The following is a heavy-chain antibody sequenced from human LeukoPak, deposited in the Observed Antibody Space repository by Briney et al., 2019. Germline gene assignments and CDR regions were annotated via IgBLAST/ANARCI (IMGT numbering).Heavy chain of an antibody. CDR1: GFTFSSYA. J-gene: IGHJ4*02. D-gene: IGHD6-13*01. V-gene: IGHV3-30-3*01. Sequence: GRSLRLSCAVSGFTFSSYAMHWVRQAPGKGLEWVAVISYDGSHKYYADSVKGRFTISRDNSKNTLYLQMSSLRAEDTAVYYCARDPSSWYLDYWGQGTLVTVSS. CDR3: ARDPSSWYLDY. CDR2: ISYDGSHK.